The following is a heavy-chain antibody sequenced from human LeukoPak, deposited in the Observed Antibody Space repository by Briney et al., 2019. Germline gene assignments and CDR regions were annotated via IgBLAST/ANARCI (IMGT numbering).Heavy chain of an antibody. CDR2: ISHDGSIT. CDR1: GFTFSSHG. V-gene: IGHV3-30*18. CDR3: AKESGGPGSSYRAFLDY. D-gene: IGHD1-26*01. Sequence: PGGSLRLSCAASGFTFSSHGMQWVRQAPGEGLEWVAVISHDGSITYYANSVKGRFTISRDNSKNTLYLQMNSLRAEDTAVYFCAKESGGPGSSYRAFLDYWGQGTLVTVSS. J-gene: IGHJ4*02.